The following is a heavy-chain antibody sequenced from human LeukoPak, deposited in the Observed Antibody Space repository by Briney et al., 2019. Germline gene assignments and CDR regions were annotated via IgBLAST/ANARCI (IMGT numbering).Heavy chain of an antibody. J-gene: IGHJ4*02. CDR2: MNPNSGNT. V-gene: IGHV1-8*01. CDR3: ARRPARYCSSTSCYTNDY. Sequence: ASVKVSCKASGYTFTSYDINWVRQATGQGLEWMGWMNPNSGNTGYAQKFQGRVTITRNTSINTAYMELSSLRSEDTAVYYCARRPARYCSSTSCYTNDYWGQGTLVTVSS. D-gene: IGHD2-2*02. CDR1: GYTFTSYD.